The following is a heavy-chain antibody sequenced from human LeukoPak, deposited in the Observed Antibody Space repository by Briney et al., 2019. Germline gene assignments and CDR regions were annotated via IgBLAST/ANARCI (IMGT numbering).Heavy chain of an antibody. CDR2: IYPGDSDT. D-gene: IGHD6-19*01. CDR3: ARPAGWDPPAD. V-gene: IGHV5-51*01. Sequence: GESLKTSCKSSGYSFTSYWVAWVRQMPGKGLELMGIIYPGDSDTRYSPSFQGQVTISADKSISTAYLQWSSLKASDTAMYYCARPAGWDPPADWGQGTLVTVPS. J-gene: IGHJ4*02. CDR1: GYSFTSYW.